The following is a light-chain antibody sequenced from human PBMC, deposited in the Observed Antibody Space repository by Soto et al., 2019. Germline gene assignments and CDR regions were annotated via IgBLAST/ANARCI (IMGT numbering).Light chain of an antibody. CDR2: DDN. V-gene: IGLV1-51*01. J-gene: IGLJ1*01. Sequence: QSVLTQPPSVSGAPGQKVTISCSGSSSNIGGNSVSWYQQLPGTAPKLLIYDDNKRPSGISDRFSGSKSGTSATLGITGFQTGDEADYYCGSWDSSLSAYVFGTGTKV. CDR1: SSNIGGNS. CDR3: GSWDSSLSAYV.